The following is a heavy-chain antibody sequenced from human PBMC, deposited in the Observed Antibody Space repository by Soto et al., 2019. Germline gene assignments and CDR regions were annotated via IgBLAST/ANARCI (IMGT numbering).Heavy chain of an antibody. Sequence: SETLSLTCSVSGGSISPYYWSWIRQPAGKGLEWIGRIYASGSTNYNPSLKSRVTMSVATSKNQFSLKLTSVTAADTATYYCGGGGMVIIPASTGFYYCSQGTLGTVSS. CDR2: IYASGST. J-gene: IGHJ4*02. CDR1: GGSISPYY. CDR3: GGGGMVIIPASTGFYY. D-gene: IGHD1-1*01. V-gene: IGHV4-4*07.